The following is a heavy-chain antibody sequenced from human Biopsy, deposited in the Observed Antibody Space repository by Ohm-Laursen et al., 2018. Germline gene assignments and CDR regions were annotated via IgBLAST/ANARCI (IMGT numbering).Heavy chain of an antibody. CDR2: VSGYNGNT. Sequence: SVKVSCKTFGYSFSSYGINWVRQAPGEGLEWMGRVSGYNGNTNYAQRFQGRVTMTTDTSTNTAYMELRSLRADDTAVYYCARVTLPLYLDFWGQGTLVTVSS. CDR1: GYSFSSYG. CDR3: ARVTLPLYLDF. D-gene: IGHD3-16*01. J-gene: IGHJ4*02. V-gene: IGHV1-18*01.